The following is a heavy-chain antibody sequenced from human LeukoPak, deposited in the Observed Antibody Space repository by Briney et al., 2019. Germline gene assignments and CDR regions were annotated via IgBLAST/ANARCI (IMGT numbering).Heavy chain of an antibody. Sequence: VGSLRLSCAASGFTLSSYSINWVPQAPGKGLEWVSSISSSSSYIYYADSVKGRFTISRDNAKNSLYLQMNSLRAEGISVYDCARDDDSNNLDDWGQGTLVTVSS. CDR2: ISSSSSYI. D-gene: IGHD1-1*01. CDR3: ARDDDSNNLDD. CDR1: GFTLSSYS. V-gene: IGHV3-21*03. J-gene: IGHJ4*02.